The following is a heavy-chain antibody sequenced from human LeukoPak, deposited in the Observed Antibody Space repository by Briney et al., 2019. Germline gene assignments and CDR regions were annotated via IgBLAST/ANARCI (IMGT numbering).Heavy chain of an antibody. CDR3: LYSTNAFDI. D-gene: IGHD6-13*01. J-gene: IGHJ3*02. CDR1: GFTLSNAW. Sequence: GGSLRLSCAASGFTLSNAWMSWVRQAPGKGLEWVGRIKSKTDGGTSDYAAPVKGRFTISRDDSKNTLYLQMNSLKTEDTAVYYCLYSTNAFDIWGQGTMVTVSS. CDR2: IKSKTDGGTS. V-gene: IGHV3-15*01.